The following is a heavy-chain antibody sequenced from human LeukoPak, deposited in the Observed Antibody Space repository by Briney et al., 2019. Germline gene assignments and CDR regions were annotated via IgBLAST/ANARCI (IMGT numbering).Heavy chain of an antibody. Sequence: SETLSLTCAVYGGSFSGYYWSWIRQPPGKGLEWIEYIYYSGSTNYNPSLKSRVTISVDTSKNQFSLKLSSVTATDTAVYYCARHDDILTSYYIDYWGQGTLVTVSS. CDR3: ARHDDILTSYYIDY. D-gene: IGHD3-9*01. CDR2: IYYSGST. J-gene: IGHJ4*02. CDR1: GGSFSGYY. V-gene: IGHV4-59*08.